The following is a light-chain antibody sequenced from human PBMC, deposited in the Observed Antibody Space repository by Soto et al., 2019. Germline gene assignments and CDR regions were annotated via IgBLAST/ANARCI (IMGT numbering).Light chain of an antibody. CDR2: GAS. J-gene: IGKJ1*01. CDR3: QQSYNSPQT. CDR1: QAIINY. Sequence: IQLTQSPSSLSASVGDRVTITCRASQAIINYLAWYQQKPGKAPQLLIYGASTLQSGVPSRFSGSGSGTDFTLTISSLQPEDFATYSCQQSYNSPQTFGRGTKVDI. V-gene: IGKV1-39*01.